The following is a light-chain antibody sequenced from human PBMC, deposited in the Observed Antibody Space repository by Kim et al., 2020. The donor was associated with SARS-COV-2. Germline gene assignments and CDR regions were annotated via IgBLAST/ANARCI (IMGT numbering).Light chain of an antibody. J-gene: IGKJ1*01. Sequence: SPGERATLSCRASQSVSSTYLAWYQQKPGQAPRLLIYGASSRATDIPDRFSGSGSGTDFTLTISRLEPEDFAVYYCQQYDTSPWTFGQGTKVDIK. CDR2: GAS. CDR1: QSVSSTY. V-gene: IGKV3-20*01. CDR3: QQYDTSPWT.